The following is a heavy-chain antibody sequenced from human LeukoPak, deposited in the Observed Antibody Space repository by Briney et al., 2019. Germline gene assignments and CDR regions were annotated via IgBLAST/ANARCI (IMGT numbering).Heavy chain of an antibody. Sequence: GGSLRLSCITPGCSFSNDWMTWVRHVPGKGLEWVANIKRDGSEKKYVDSVKGRFTMSRDNAKNSLYLQMDNLRVEDTAIYYCARDYSPSYGSVWYDAFDIWGQGAMVTVSS. V-gene: IGHV3-7*01. J-gene: IGHJ3*02. CDR1: GCSFSNDW. CDR3: ARDYSPSYGSVWYDAFDI. CDR2: IKRDGSEK. D-gene: IGHD6-19*01.